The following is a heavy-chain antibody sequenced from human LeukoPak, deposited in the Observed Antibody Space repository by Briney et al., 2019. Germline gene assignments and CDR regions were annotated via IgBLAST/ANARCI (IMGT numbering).Heavy chain of an antibody. CDR3: ARTKMATITLYYFDY. D-gene: IGHD5-24*01. J-gene: IGHJ4*02. V-gene: IGHV4-39*07. CDR2: IYHSGST. Sequence: SETLSLTCTVSGGSISSSSYYWGWIRQPPGKGLEWIGSIYHSGSTYYNPSLKSRVTISVDTSKNQFSLKLSSVTAADTAVYYCARTKMATITLYYFDYWGQGTLVTVSS. CDR1: GGSISSSSYY.